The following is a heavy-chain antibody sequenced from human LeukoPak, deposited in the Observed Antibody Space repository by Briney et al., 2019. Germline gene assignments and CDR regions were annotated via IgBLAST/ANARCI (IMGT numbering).Heavy chain of an antibody. D-gene: IGHD3-9*01. Sequence: GGSLRLSCAASGFTFSSYAMHWVRQAPGKGLEWVAAISYDGSNEYYADSVKGRFTISRDNSKNTLYLQMNSLRAEDTAVYYCARQGHRKVDILTGDSKGGFDYWGQGTLVTVSS. CDR3: ARQGHRKVDILTGDSKGGFDY. V-gene: IGHV3-30-3*01. J-gene: IGHJ4*02. CDR1: GFTFSSYA. CDR2: ISYDGSNE.